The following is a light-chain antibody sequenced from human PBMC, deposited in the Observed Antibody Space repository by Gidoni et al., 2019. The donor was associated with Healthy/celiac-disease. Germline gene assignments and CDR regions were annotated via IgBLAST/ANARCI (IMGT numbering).Light chain of an antibody. Sequence: QSVLTQPPSVSGAPGQRVTISCTGSSSNIGAGYAVPWYQQLPGTAPKLLISGNSNRPSGVPDRFSGSKSGTSASLAITGLQAEDEADYYCQSYDSSLSGWVFGGGTKLTVL. CDR3: QSYDSSLSGWV. CDR2: GNS. CDR1: SSNIGAGYA. V-gene: IGLV1-40*01. J-gene: IGLJ3*02.